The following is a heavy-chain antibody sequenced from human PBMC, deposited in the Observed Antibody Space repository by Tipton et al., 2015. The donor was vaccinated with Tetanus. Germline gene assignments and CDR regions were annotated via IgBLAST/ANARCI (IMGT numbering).Heavy chain of an antibody. CDR2: IKYDESEK. D-gene: IGHD3/OR15-3a*01. CDR1: GFTFNTYW. V-gene: IGHV3-7*01. CDR3: ARDRGEDWTNFYYMDV. J-gene: IGHJ6*03. Sequence: GSLRLSCAASGFTFNTYWMSWARQAPGKGLEWVANIKYDESEKYYVDSVKGRFTISRDNAKNSLYLQMNSLRVDDTAVYYCARDRGEDWTNFYYMDVWGKGATVTVSS.